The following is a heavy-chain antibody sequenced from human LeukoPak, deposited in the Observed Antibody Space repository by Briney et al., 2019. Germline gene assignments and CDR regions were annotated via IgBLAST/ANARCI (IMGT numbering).Heavy chain of an antibody. J-gene: IGHJ4*02. CDR1: GFAFSSYS. CDR3: ARADTVVVITDLDY. Sequence: GGSLRLSCAASGFAFSSYSMNWVRQAPGKGLEWVSSISSSRSYIYYADSVKGRFTISRDNAKNSLYLQMNSLRAEDTAVYYCARADTVVVITDLDYWGQGTLVTVSS. D-gene: IGHD3-22*01. V-gene: IGHV3-21*01. CDR2: ISSSRSYI.